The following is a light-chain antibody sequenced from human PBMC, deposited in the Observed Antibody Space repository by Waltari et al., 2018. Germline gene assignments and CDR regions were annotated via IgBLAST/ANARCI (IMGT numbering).Light chain of an antibody. Sequence: QTVVTQEPSFSVSPGGTVTLTCGLSSGSVSSRHYPSWYQQTPGQAPRPLIYSTHTLSSGVPDRFSGSILGNEAALTITGAQADDECDYYCVLDMGSGILFGGGTKLTVL. V-gene: IGLV8-61*01. CDR2: STH. CDR3: VLDMGSGIL. J-gene: IGLJ2*01. CDR1: SGSVSSRHY.